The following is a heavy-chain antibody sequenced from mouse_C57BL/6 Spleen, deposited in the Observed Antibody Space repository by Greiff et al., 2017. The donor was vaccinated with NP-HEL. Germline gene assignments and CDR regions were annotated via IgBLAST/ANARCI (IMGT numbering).Heavy chain of an antibody. CDR3: ALYYGSSYAWFAY. J-gene: IGHJ3*01. Sequence: EVQLVESGPGLVKPSQSLSLTCSVTGYSITSGYYWNWIRQFPGNKLEWMGYISYDGSNNYNPSLKNRISITRDTSKNQFFLKLNSVTTEDTATYYCALYYGSSYAWFAYWGQGTLVTVSA. CDR1: GYSITSGYY. V-gene: IGHV3-6*01. D-gene: IGHD1-1*01. CDR2: ISYDGSN.